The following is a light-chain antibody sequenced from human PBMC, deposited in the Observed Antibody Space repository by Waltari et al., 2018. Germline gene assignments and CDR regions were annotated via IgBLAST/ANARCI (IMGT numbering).Light chain of an antibody. Sequence: QSVLTQPPSASGAPGQRVTISCSGSSSNIGSDTVKWYQQLPGTTPKLLIYNNDQRPAGGPDRFSGSKSGTSASLSNSGLQAEDEADYYCVTWDESLKGPVFGGGTRLTVL. J-gene: IGLJ3*02. CDR2: NND. V-gene: IGLV1-44*01. CDR3: VTWDESLKGPV. CDR1: SSNIGSDT.